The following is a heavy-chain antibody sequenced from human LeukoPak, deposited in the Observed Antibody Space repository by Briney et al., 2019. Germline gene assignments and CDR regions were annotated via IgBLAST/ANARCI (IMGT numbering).Heavy chain of an antibody. Sequence: SETLALTGTASGVSISSYFWAWIRQPPGKGLNWIGGIYYSGSTNYNPSLKSRVTISVDTSKNQFSLELSSVAAADTAVYYCARDSSGWFPSRYYFDYWGQGALVTVSS. CDR2: IYYSGST. CDR1: GVSISSYF. D-gene: IGHD6-19*01. J-gene: IGHJ4*02. V-gene: IGHV4-59*12. CDR3: ARDSSGWFPSRYYFDY.